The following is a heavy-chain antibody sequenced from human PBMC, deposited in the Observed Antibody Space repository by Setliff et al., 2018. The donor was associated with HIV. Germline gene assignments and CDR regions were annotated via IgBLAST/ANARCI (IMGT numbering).Heavy chain of an antibody. CDR1: GGSINSTSYY. D-gene: IGHD3-22*01. V-gene: IGHV4-39*07. Sequence: SETLSLTCTVAGGSINSTSYYWGWIRQPPGNGLEWIGSIYQTGSTYYKPSLKSRVTISVDTSKNQFSLKRSSVTAADTAVYYCARVNYYDSSGYYEDAFDIWGQGTMVTVSS. CDR2: IYQTGST. CDR3: ARVNYYDSSGYYEDAFDI. J-gene: IGHJ3*02.